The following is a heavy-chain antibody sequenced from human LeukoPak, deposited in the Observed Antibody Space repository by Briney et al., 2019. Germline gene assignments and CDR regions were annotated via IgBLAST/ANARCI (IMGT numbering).Heavy chain of an antibody. J-gene: IGHJ4*02. CDR3: ARRGVHCRSTSCYYFDY. D-gene: IGHD2-2*01. Sequence: GESLKISCKGSGYSFTSYWIGWVRQMPGKGLEWMGIIYPGDSDTRYSPSFQGQVTISADKSISTAYLQWSSLKASDTAMYYCARRGVHCRSTSCYYFDYWGQGTLVTVSS. V-gene: IGHV5-51*01. CDR1: GYSFTSYW. CDR2: IYPGDSDT.